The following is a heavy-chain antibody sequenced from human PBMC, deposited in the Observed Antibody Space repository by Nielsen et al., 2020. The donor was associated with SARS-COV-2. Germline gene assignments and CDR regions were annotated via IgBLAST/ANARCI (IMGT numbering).Heavy chain of an antibody. J-gene: IGHJ4*02. Sequence: GESLKISCAASGFTFSSYAMSWVRQAPGKGLEWVSAISGSGGSTYYADSVKGRFTISRDNSKNTLYLQMNSLRAEDTAVYYCAKEPADSSGWYDYWGQGTLVTVSS. V-gene: IGHV3-23*01. CDR2: ISGSGGST. CDR3: AKEPADSSGWYDY. CDR1: GFTFSSYA. D-gene: IGHD6-19*01.